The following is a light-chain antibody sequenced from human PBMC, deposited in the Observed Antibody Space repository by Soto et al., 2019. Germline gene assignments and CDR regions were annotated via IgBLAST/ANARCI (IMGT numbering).Light chain of an antibody. Sequence: QSVLTQPASVSGSPGQSITISCTGASSDVGGYNYVSWYQQHPGKAPKLMIYDVSNRPSGISNRFSGSKSGNTASLIISGLKTEDEAAYYCSSYTSTRSYVFGAGTKLTVL. CDR1: SSDVGGYNY. CDR2: DVS. CDR3: SSYTSTRSYV. V-gene: IGLV2-14*03. J-gene: IGLJ1*01.